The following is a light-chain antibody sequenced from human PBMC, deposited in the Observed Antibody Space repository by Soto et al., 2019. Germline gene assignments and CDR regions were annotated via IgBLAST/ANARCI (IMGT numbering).Light chain of an antibody. J-gene: IGLJ2*01. Sequence: QSVLTQPASVSGSPGQSITISCTGTSSDVGGYNYVSWYQQLPGKAPKLMIYEVSNRPSGVSNRFSGFKSGNTASLTISGLQAEDEADYYCSSYTTSSTRVVFGGGTKVTVL. CDR3: SSYTTSSTRVV. CDR1: SSDVGGYNY. CDR2: EVS. V-gene: IGLV2-14*01.